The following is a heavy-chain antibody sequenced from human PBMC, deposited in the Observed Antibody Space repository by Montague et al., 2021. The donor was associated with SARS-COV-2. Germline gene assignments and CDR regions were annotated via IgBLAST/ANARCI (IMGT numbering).Heavy chain of an antibody. D-gene: IGHD2-2*01. J-gene: IGHJ3*01. CDR2: INRSGTA. CDR3: AKEREVVRAARTLVAFDL. V-gene: IGHV4-34*01. Sequence: SETLSLTCAVDGGSFSVYYCSWIRQSPRGGLEWIAEINRSGTANYNTSLKSRVSISVDTSKNQFTLKLTSVTAADTAMYYGAKEREVVRAARTLVAFDLWGQGTMVTVSS. CDR1: GGSFSVYY.